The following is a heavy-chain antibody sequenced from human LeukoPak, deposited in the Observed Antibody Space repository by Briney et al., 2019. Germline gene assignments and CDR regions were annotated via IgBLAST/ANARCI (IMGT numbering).Heavy chain of an antibody. J-gene: IGHJ5*02. Sequence: SETLSLTCAVYGGSFSGYYWSWIRQPPGKGLEWIGSIYHSGSTYYKPSLKSRVTISGDTSKNQFSLKLSSVTAADTAVYYCAKSSWSTFDPWGQGTLVTVSS. D-gene: IGHD6-13*01. CDR1: GGSFSGYY. CDR3: AKSSWSTFDP. CDR2: IYHSGST. V-gene: IGHV4-34*01.